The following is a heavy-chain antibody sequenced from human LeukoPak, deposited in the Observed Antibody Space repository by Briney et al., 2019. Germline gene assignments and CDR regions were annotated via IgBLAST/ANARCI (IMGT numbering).Heavy chain of an antibody. D-gene: IGHD2-2*01. CDR3: AREVRYCSSTSCYAYYFDY. Sequence: GASVKVSCKASGYTFTSYDINWVRQATGQGLEWMGWIKPNSGNTGYAQKFQGRVTMTRNTSISTAYMELSSLRSEDTAVYYCAREVRYCSSTSCYAYYFDYWGQGTLVTVSS. CDR1: GYTFTSYD. CDR2: IKPNSGNT. V-gene: IGHV1-8*01. J-gene: IGHJ4*02.